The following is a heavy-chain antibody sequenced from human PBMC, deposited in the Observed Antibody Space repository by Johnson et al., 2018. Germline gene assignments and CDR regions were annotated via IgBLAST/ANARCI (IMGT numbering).Heavy chain of an antibody. Sequence: QVQLVQSGGGVVQPGRSLRLSCAASGFTFSTYGMHWVRQAPGKGLEWVAVIWYDGSNKYYVDSVRCRFTISRDNSKNTLYLQMNSLRAEDTAVYYCAGEEWDAFDLWGLGTMVTVAS. D-gene: IGHD2-8*01. CDR3: AGEEWDAFDL. CDR1: GFTFSTYG. V-gene: IGHV3-33*01. J-gene: IGHJ3*01. CDR2: IWYDGSNK.